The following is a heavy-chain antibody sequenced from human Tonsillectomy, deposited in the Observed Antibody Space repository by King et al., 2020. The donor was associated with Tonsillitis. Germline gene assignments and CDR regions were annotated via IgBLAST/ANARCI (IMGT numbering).Heavy chain of an antibody. Sequence: EVQLVESGGGLVQPGGSLRLSCSASGFTFSGYAMHWVRQAPGKGLEYVSAISGDGGSTYYTDSVKGRFTFSRDNSKNTLYLQMSSLRPEDTAVYYCVKGGGYNIRDAFDIWGQGTMVTVSS. V-gene: IGHV3-64D*08. D-gene: IGHD1-1*01. J-gene: IGHJ3*02. CDR3: VKGGGYNIRDAFDI. CDR1: GFTFSGYA. CDR2: ISGDGGST.